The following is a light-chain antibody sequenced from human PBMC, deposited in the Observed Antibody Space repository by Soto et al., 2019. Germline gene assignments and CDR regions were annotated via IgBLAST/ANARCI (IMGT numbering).Light chain of an antibody. CDR1: SSDGGGYNY. Sequence: QSVLTQPPSASGSPGQSVTISCTGTSSDGGGYNYVSCYQQHPGKAPKLMIYDVSKPPSGVPDRFSGSKSGNTASLTVSGLQADDEADYYCSSYASTHVVFGTGTKVTGL. CDR3: SSYASTHVV. CDR2: DVS. J-gene: IGLJ1*01. V-gene: IGLV2-8*01.